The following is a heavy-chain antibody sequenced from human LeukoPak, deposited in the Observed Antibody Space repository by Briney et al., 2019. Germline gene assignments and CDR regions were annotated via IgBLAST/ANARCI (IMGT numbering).Heavy chain of an antibody. D-gene: IGHD5-18*01. CDR3: ARDERWIQFNY. J-gene: IGHJ4*02. CDR2: IVGSGVTT. CDR1: GFTFSNYG. Sequence: GGSLTLSCVVSGFTFSNYGMNWVRQPAGKGLEWVSGIVGSGVTTYYADSVKGRFTISRDNSKNTLYLHMNGLRVEDTAIYYCARDERWIQFNYWGQGTLVTVSS. V-gene: IGHV3-23*01.